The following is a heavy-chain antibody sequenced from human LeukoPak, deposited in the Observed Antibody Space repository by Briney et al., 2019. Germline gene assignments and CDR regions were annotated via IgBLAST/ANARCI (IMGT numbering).Heavy chain of an antibody. Sequence: SETLSLTCTVSGDSINNYYWSWVRQPPGKGLEWVGYIYHSGSTNYNPSLKSRVTISVDTSKNQFSLKLSSVTAADTAVYYCARERGIASLRQGVFDYWGQGTLVTVSS. CDR2: IYHSGST. D-gene: IGHD6-13*01. CDR1: GDSINNYY. V-gene: IGHV4-59*01. CDR3: ARERGIASLRQGVFDY. J-gene: IGHJ4*02.